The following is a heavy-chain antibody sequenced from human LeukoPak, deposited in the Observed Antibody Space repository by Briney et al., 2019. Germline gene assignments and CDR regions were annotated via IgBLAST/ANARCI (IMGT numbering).Heavy chain of an antibody. V-gene: IGHV3-7*01. Sequence: GGSLRLSCAASGFTFSNYWISWVRQAPGKGLEWVANIKQDGSEKYYVDSVKGRFTISRDNAKNSLYLQMNSLRAEDTAVYYCAKCGSGKIHPYYVDVWGKGTTVTVSS. J-gene: IGHJ6*03. CDR1: GFTFSNYW. CDR2: IKQDGSEK. D-gene: IGHD1-26*01. CDR3: AKCGSGKIHPYYVDV.